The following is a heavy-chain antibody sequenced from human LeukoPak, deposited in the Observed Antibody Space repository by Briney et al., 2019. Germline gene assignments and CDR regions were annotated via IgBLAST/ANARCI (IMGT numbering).Heavy chain of an antibody. V-gene: IGHV3-23*01. CDR2: ISGSGGST. J-gene: IGHJ4*02. CDR3: AKGRVATHDGFDY. D-gene: IGHD5-12*01. Sequence: GVSLRLSCAASGFTFSSYAMSWVRQDPGRGLEWVSAISGSGGSTYYADSVKGRFTISRDNSKNTLYLQMNSLRAEDTAVYYCAKGRVATHDGFDYWGQGTLVTVSS. CDR1: GFTFSSYA.